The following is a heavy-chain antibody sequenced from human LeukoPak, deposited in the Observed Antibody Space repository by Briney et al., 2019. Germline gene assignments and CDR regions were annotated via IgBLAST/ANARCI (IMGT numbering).Heavy chain of an antibody. CDR1: GYTFTSYG. CDR3: ARDPTPHCSSTSCYLLYFDY. J-gene: IGHJ4*02. D-gene: IGHD2-2*01. V-gene: IGHV1-18*01. CDR2: ISAYNGNT. Sequence: ASVKVSCKASGYTFTSYGISWVRQAPGQGLEWMGWISAYNGNTNYAQKLQGRVTMTTDTSTSTAYMELRSLRSDDTAVYYCARDPTPHCSSTSCYLLYFDYWGQGTLVTVSS.